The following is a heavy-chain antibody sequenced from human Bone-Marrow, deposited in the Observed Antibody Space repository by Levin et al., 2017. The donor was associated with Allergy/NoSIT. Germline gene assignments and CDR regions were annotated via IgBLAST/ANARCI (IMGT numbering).Heavy chain of an antibody. CDR3: ATLRFTGYCSTSSCSYFES. V-gene: IGHV3-11*03. CDR2: IISSNTFT. Sequence: LSLTCGASGFSFRDSYMSWIRQAPGKGLEWVSTIISSNTFTKYADSVKGRFTISRDNAQNSLYLQMNSLRDEDTAVYYCATLRFTGYCSTSSCSYFESWGQGALVTVSS. CDR1: GFSFRDSY. D-gene: IGHD2-2*03. J-gene: IGHJ4*02.